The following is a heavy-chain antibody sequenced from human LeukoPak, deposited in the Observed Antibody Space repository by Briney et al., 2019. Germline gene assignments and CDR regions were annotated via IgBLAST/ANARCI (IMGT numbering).Heavy chain of an antibody. CDR2: IIPIFGTA. D-gene: IGHD2-15*01. J-gene: IGHJ4*02. CDR3: ARGGYCSGGSCYPRLDY. CDR1: GYTFTSYG. V-gene: IGHV1-69*13. Sequence: EASVKVSCKASGYTFTSYGISWVRQAPGQGLEWMGGIIPIFGTANYAQKFQGRVTITADESTSTAYMELSSLRSEDTAVYYCARGGYCSGGSCYPRLDYWGQGTLVTVSS.